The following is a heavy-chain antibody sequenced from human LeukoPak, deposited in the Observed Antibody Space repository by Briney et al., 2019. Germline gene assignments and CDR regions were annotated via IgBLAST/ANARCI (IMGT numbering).Heavy chain of an antibody. CDR1: GFTFTTYG. V-gene: IGHV3-23*01. J-gene: IGHJ6*04. CDR3: AELGITMIGGV. CDR2: IGGSGVRT. Sequence: GGTLRLSCSASGFTFTTYGMNWVRQAPGKGLEWVSGIGGSGVRTYYADSVKGRFTISRDNSRNTVYLQMKSLRDEDTAVYYCAELGITMIGGVWGKGTTVTISS. D-gene: IGHD3-10*02.